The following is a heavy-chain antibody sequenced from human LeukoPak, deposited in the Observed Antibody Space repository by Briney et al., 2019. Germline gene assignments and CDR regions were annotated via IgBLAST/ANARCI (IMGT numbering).Heavy chain of an antibody. CDR1: GYTITSYG. CDR2: ISAYNGNT. V-gene: IGHV1-18*01. D-gene: IGHD3-3*01. CDR3: ARVLLFGSAGCSLSPLDL. Sequence: GAPVKVSCKASGYTITSYGISWVRQAPGQGLEWMGWISAYNGNTNYAQRFQGRLTMTTDSSTSTAYMDLKSLRSDDTAMYYCARVLLFGSAGCSLSPLDLGAQGTKVPV. J-gene: IGHJ4*01.